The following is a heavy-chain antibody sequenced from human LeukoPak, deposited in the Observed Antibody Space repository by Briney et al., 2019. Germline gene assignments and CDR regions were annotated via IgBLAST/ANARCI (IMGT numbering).Heavy chain of an antibody. V-gene: IGHV4-59*02. CDR2: IYYTGST. D-gene: IGHD1-26*01. CDR3: TYSGSNYPDY. CDR1: GGSVSDYY. J-gene: IGHJ4*02. Sequence: SETLSLTCTISGGSVSDYYRSWIRQSPGKGLEWIGYIYYTGSTTYNPSLKSRVTISADTSKNQFSLKLSSVTAADTAVYYCTYSGSNYPDYWGQGTLVTVSS.